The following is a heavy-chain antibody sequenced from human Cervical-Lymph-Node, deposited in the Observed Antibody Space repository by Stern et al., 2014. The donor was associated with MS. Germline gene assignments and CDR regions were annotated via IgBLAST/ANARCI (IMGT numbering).Heavy chain of an antibody. Sequence: QVQLLESGGAVVQPGRSLRLSCAASGFTFSSYGMHWVRQAQGPGLEWVTVIAYDGNHKYYAASVKGRFTIARDNSKNTLHLQMNSVTPDDTARYYCARDYEDTSMLFDHWGQGTLVTVSS. CDR1: GFTFSSYG. V-gene: IGHV3-30*03. J-gene: IGHJ4*02. CDR2: IAYDGNHK. D-gene: IGHD2-8*01. CDR3: ARDYEDTSMLFDH.